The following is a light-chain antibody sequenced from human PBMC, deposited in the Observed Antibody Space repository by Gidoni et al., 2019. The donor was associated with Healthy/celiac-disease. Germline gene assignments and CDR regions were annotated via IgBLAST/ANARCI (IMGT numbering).Light chain of an antibody. J-gene: IGKJ3*01. CDR1: QGISNY. V-gene: IGKV1-27*01. Sequence: DIQMTQSPSSLSASVGDRVTITCRASQGISNYLAWYQQKPGKVPKLLIYAASTLQSGVPSRFSGSGSGTDFTLTISSLQPEDVATYYCQKYNSALGGVFTFXPXTKVDIK. CDR3: QKYNSALGGVFT. CDR2: AAS.